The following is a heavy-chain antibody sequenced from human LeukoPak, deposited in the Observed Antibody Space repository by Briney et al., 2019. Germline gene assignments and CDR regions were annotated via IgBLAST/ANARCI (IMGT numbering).Heavy chain of an antibody. D-gene: IGHD1-14*01. Sequence: GGSLRLSCAASGFTFSNNAMHWVRQAPGKGLEWVAAMSYDGSNKYYADSVKGRFTISRDNSKNTLYLQMNSLRGEDTAVYYCTRDRSRAEDDWGQGTLVTVSS. V-gene: IGHV3-30*04. CDR2: MSYDGSNK. CDR1: GFTFSNNA. CDR3: TRDRSRAEDD. J-gene: IGHJ4*01.